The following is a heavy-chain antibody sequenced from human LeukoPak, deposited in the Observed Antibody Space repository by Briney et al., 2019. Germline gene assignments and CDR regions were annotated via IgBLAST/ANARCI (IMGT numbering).Heavy chain of an antibody. V-gene: IGHV1-2*02. J-gene: IGHJ3*02. CDR1: GYTFTGYY. Sequence: ASVNVSCKASGYTFTGYYMHWVRQAPGQGLEWMGWINPNSGGTNYAQKFQGRVTMTRDTSFSTAYMELSRLRSDDTAVYYCASDWGLSQLEYCSNTNCYMGAFDIWGQGTMVTVSS. CDR2: INPNSGGT. D-gene: IGHD2-2*02. CDR3: ASDWGLSQLEYCSNTNCYMGAFDI.